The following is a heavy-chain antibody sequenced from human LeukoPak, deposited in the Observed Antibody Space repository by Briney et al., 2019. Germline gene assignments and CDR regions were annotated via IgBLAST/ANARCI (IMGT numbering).Heavy chain of an antibody. CDR3: ARVGKYCTSTSCYSRYYYYMDV. CDR1: GFTFDEYA. CDR2: INLVGSSI. V-gene: IGHV3-20*04. D-gene: IGHD2-2*02. Sequence: GGSLRLSCAASGFTFDEYAMSGVRQVPGKGLESVSGINLVGSSIAHLNAVKARFTISRDNAKNSLFLQINGLRAEDTAFYYCARVGKYCTSTSCYSRYYYYMDVWGKGTTVTVS. J-gene: IGHJ6*03.